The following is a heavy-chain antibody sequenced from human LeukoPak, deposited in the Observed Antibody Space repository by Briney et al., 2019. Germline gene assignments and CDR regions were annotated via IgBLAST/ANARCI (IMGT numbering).Heavy chain of an antibody. D-gene: IGHD3-10*01. V-gene: IGHV3-64D*06. J-gene: IGHJ4*02. CDR2: ITSDGGST. CDR3: GKDQSGSGCW. CDR1: GFTFSTYA. Sequence: GGSLRLSCSASGFTFSTYAMHWVRQAPGEGLEYVSSITSDGGSTYYADSVKGRFTISRDNSKYTLYLQVNGLRAEDTAVYYCGKDQSGSGCWWGQGNLVTVSS.